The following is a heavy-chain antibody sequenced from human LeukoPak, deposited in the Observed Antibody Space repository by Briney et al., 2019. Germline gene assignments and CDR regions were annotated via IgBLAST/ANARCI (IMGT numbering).Heavy chain of an antibody. Sequence: AASVKVFCKASGYTFTGYYMHWVRQAPGQGLEGMGWINPNSGGTYYAQKFQGRVTMTRDTSISTAYMELSRLRSDDTAVYYCARDLGDLAAFDYWGQGTLVTVSS. D-gene: IGHD3-10*01. CDR2: INPNSGGT. CDR3: ARDLGDLAAFDY. V-gene: IGHV1-2*02. J-gene: IGHJ4*02. CDR1: GYTFTGYY.